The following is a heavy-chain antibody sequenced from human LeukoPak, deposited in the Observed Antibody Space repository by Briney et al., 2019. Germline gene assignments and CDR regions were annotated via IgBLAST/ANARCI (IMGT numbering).Heavy chain of an antibody. CDR1: GGSISSGGYS. D-gene: IGHD4-23*01. V-gene: IGHV4-30-2*01. CDR2: IYHSGST. J-gene: IGHJ4*02. CDR3: ARGTDYGGNSGAPIDY. Sequence: PSETLSLTCAVSGGSISSGGYSWSWIRQPPGKGLEWIGYIYHSGSTYYNPSLKSRVTISVDRSKNQFSLKLSSVTAADTAVYYCARGTDYGGNSGAPIDYWGQGTLVTVSS.